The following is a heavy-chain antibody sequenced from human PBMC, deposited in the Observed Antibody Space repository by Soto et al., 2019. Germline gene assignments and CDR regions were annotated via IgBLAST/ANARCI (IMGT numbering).Heavy chain of an antibody. CDR2: ISGSGGST. D-gene: IGHD2-15*01. Sequence: PGGSLRLSCAASGFTFSSYAMIWVRQAPGKGLEWVSAISGSGGSTYYADSVKGRFTISRDNSKNTLYLQMNSLRAEDTAVYYCARTGYCSGGSCSIFDYWGQGTLVTVSS. CDR3: ARTGYCSGGSCSIFDY. J-gene: IGHJ4*02. CDR1: GFTFSSYA. V-gene: IGHV3-23*01.